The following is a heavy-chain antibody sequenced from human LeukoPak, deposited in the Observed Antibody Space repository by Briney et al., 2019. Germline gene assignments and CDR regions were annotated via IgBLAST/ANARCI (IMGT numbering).Heavy chain of an antibody. CDR1: GYTLTDYY. J-gene: IGHJ4*02. CDR2: INPNSGGT. Sequence: SVKVSCKASGYTLTDYYMHWVRQAPGQGLEWMGWINPNSGGTNYAQKFQGRVTMTRDTSISTAYMELRRLRSDDTAVYYCARGYLYYYDVSGYPFDYWGQGTLVTVSS. V-gene: IGHV1-2*02. CDR3: ARGYLYYYDVSGYPFDY. D-gene: IGHD3-22*01.